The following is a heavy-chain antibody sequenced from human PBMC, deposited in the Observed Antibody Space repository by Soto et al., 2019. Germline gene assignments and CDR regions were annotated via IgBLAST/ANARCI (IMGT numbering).Heavy chain of an antibody. Sequence: SETLSLTCAVSGGSISSSNWWSWVRQPPGKGLEWIGEIYHSGSTNYNPSLKSRVTISVDTSKNQFSLKLSSVTAADTAVYYCARRYGANFDYWGQGTLVTSPQ. CDR1: GGSISSSNW. D-gene: IGHD4-17*01. CDR3: ARRYGANFDY. CDR2: IYHSGST. J-gene: IGHJ4*02. V-gene: IGHV4-4*02.